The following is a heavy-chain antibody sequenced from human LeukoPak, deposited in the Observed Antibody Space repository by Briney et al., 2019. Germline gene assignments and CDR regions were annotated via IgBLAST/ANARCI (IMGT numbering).Heavy chain of an antibody. CDR1: GYTFTSYD. D-gene: IGHD2-2*01. Sequence: ASVKVYCKASGYTFTSYDIDWVRQATGQGLEWMGWMNPNSGNTGYAQKFQGRVTITRNTSISTAYMELSSLRSEDTAVYYCARGRDCSSTSCYFRDYYYYMDVWGKGTTVTVSS. CDR3: ARGRDCSSTSCYFRDYYYYMDV. J-gene: IGHJ6*03. CDR2: MNPNSGNT. V-gene: IGHV1-8*03.